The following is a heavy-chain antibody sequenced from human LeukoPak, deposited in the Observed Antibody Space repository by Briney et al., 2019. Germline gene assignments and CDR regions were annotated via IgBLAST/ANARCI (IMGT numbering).Heavy chain of an antibody. V-gene: IGHV4-59*12. Sequence: PSETLSLTCTVSGGSISSYYWSWIRQPPGKGLEWIGYIYYSGSTNYNPSLKSRVTMSVDTSKNQFSLKLSSVTAADTAVYYCARDSSTYYYDSSGYYIWGQGTLVTVSS. CDR2: IYYSGST. CDR3: ARDSSTYYYDSSGYYI. J-gene: IGHJ4*02. CDR1: GGSISSYY. D-gene: IGHD3-22*01.